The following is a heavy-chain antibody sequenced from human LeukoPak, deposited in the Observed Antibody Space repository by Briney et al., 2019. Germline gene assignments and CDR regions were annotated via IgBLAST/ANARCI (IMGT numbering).Heavy chain of an antibody. V-gene: IGHV1-2*02. J-gene: IGHJ6*02. Sequence: ASVKVSCKASGYTFTGYYMHWVRQAPGHGLEWMGWINPNSGGTNYAQKFQGRVTMTRDTSISTAYMELSRLRSDDTAVYYCAREEDYYGSGSYYKDGYYYYYGMDVWGQGTTVTVSS. D-gene: IGHD3-10*01. CDR2: INPNSGGT. CDR1: GYTFTGYY. CDR3: AREEDYYGSGSYYKDGYYYYYGMDV.